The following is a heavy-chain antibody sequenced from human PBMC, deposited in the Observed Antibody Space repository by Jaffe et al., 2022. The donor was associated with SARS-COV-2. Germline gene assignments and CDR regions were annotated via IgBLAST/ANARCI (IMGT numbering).Heavy chain of an antibody. CDR1: AFTFSGYC. Sequence: EVQLVESGGGLVQPGGSLRLSCAASAFTFSGYCMAWVRQAPGKGLEWVANIKKDGSDEYYVESVKGRFTISRDNAKNSLYLQMSSLRAEDTAVYYCARVLLSHISSPFDYWGQGTLVTVSS. D-gene: IGHD6-6*01. J-gene: IGHJ4*02. CDR2: IKKDGSDE. V-gene: IGHV3-7*03. CDR3: ARVLLSHISSPFDY.